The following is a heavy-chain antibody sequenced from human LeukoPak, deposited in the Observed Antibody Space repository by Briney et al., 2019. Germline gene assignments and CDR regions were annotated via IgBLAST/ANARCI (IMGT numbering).Heavy chain of an antibody. CDR3: ARASGIAAAAAFPS. CDR1: GYTFTSYG. Sequence: ASVTVSCKASGYTFTSYGISWVRQAPGQGLEWMGWISAYNGNTNYAQKLQGRVTMTTDTSTSTAYMELRSLRSDDTAVYYCARASGIAAAAAFPSWGQGTLVTVSS. CDR2: ISAYNGNT. J-gene: IGHJ5*02. V-gene: IGHV1-18*01. D-gene: IGHD6-13*01.